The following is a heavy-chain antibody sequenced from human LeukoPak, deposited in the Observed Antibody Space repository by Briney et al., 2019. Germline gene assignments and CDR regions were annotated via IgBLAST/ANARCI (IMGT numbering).Heavy chain of an antibody. V-gene: IGHV4-4*07. Sequence: PSETLSLTCTVSGGSISGYYWSWIRQPAGKGLEWIGRVYTSGSTHYNPSLKSRVTMSVDTSKNQFSLKLSSVTAADTAVYYCAGPTPSAGYSSGAFDYWGQGTLVTVSS. D-gene: IGHD6-19*01. CDR1: GGSISGYY. CDR2: VYTSGST. CDR3: AGPTPSAGYSSGAFDY. J-gene: IGHJ4*02.